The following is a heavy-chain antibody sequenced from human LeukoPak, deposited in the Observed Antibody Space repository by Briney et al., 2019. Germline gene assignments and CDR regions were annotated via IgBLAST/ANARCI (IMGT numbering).Heavy chain of an antibody. J-gene: IGHJ2*01. Sequence: SETLSLPCTVSGGSVSSGSYYWSWIRHPPGKGLEWIGYMYSSGISSYNPSLKSRVTISIDTSKNQFSLKLRSVTAADTAVYFCARAGAFRYFDLWGRGNLVSVSS. CDR2: MYSSGIS. V-gene: IGHV4-61*01. CDR3: ARAGAFRYFDL. CDR1: GGSVSSGSYY. D-gene: IGHD4/OR15-4a*01.